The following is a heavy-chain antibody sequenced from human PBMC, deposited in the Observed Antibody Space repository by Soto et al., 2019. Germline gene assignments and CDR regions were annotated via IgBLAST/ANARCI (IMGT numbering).Heavy chain of an antibody. Sequence: ASVKVSCKASGYTFTSYAMHWVRQAPGQRLEWMGWINAGNGNTKYSQKFQGRVTITRDTSASIAYMELSSLRSEDTAVYYCAREWDDYDSSGYDAGWFDPWGQGTLVTVSS. CDR3: AREWDDYDSSGYDAGWFDP. J-gene: IGHJ5*02. V-gene: IGHV1-3*01. CDR2: INAGNGNT. CDR1: GYTFTSYA. D-gene: IGHD3-22*01.